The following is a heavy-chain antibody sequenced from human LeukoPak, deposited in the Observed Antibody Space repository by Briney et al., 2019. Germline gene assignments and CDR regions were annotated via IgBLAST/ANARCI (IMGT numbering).Heavy chain of an antibody. CDR2: MYNRGST. Sequence: PSETLSLTCTVSGDSISNYYWSWIRQSPGKELEWIGYMYNRGSTIYNPSLKSRVTISTDTSKNQFSLRLNSVTAADTAVYYCARAEKAVTGTLDSWGQGTLITVSS. D-gene: IGHD6-19*01. V-gene: IGHV4-59*01. J-gene: IGHJ4*02. CDR1: GDSISNYY. CDR3: ARAEKAVTGTLDS.